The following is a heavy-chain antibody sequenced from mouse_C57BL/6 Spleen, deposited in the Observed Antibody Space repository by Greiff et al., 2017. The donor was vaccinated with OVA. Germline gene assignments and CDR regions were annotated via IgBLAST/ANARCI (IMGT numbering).Heavy chain of an antibody. V-gene: IGHV1-39*01. CDR2: LNPNYGTT. D-gene: IGHD2-4*01. Sequence: VQLQPSGPALLPPFASVPLSCPSSGYSFTAYSMPLLTPRPGTRLAWIGVLNPNYGTTSYNQKFKGKATLTVDQSSSTAYMQLNSLTSEDSAVYDCARSNDYDGAWFAYWGQGTLVTVSA. J-gene: IGHJ3*01. CDR3: ARSNDYDGAWFAY. CDR1: GYSFTAYS.